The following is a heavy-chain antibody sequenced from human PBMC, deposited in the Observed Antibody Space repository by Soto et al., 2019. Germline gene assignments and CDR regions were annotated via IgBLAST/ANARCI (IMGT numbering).Heavy chain of an antibody. V-gene: IGHV4-59*08. D-gene: IGHD3-10*01. CDR2: IYYSGST. CDR3: AKPDAYYHIIAV. J-gene: IGHJ3*01. Sequence: SETLSLTCTVSGGSISSYYWTRIRQPPGKGLEWIGYIYYSGSTNYNPSLKSRVTISVATSKTQFSLKLSSVTAADTAVYYCAKPDAYYHIIAVWVKGTIATASP. CDR1: GGSISSYY.